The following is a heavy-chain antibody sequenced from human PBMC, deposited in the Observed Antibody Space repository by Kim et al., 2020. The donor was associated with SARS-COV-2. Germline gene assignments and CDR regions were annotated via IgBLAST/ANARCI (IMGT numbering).Heavy chain of an antibody. Sequence: PSLRSRVTISVDTSKDPFSLKLSAVTAADTAVYYCARTNDYIYFYYGMDVWGQGTTVTVSS. V-gene: IGHV4-59*01. D-gene: IGHD4-4*01. J-gene: IGHJ6*02. CDR3: ARTNDYIYFYYGMDV.